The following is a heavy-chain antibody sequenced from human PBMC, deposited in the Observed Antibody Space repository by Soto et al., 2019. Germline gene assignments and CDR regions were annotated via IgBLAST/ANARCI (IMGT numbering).Heavy chain of an antibody. CDR3: TTDDPIITMIVGYYFDY. V-gene: IGHV3-15*01. J-gene: IGHJ4*02. CDR1: GFTFSNAW. CDR2: INSKTDGGTT. Sequence: EVQLVESGGGLVKPGGSLRLSCAASGFTFSNAWMSWVRQAPGKGLAWVGRINSKTDGGTTDYAAPVKGRSTNLIDDSKNPLYLQMNSLKTEDTAVYYCTTDDPIITMIVGYYFDYWGQGTLVTVSS. D-gene: IGHD3-22*01.